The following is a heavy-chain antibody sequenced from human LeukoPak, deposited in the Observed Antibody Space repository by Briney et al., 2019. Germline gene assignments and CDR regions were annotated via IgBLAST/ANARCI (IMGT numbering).Heavy chain of an antibody. CDR1: GFTFSSYA. Sequence: PGGSLRLSCAASGFTFSSYAMHWVRQAPGKGLEWVAVISYDGSNEYYADSVKGRFTISGDNSKNTLCLQMNSLRAEDTAVYYCARDRGSTGPVFDYWGPGTLVTVSS. CDR3: ARDRGSTGPVFDY. CDR2: ISYDGSNE. J-gene: IGHJ4*02. D-gene: IGHD1-26*01. V-gene: IGHV3-30-3*01.